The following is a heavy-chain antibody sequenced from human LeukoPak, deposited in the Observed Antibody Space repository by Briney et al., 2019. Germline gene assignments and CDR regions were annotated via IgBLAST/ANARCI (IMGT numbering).Heavy chain of an antibody. CDR1: GLTFSSYA. Sequence: GGSLRLSCAASGLTFSSYALSWVRQAPGKGLEWVSAISGSGGSTYYADSVKGRFTISRDNSKNTLYLQMNSLRAEDTAVYYCAKDGYGSGSYYISYFDYWGQGTLVTVSS. D-gene: IGHD3-10*01. J-gene: IGHJ4*02. V-gene: IGHV3-23*01. CDR2: ISGSGGST. CDR3: AKDGYGSGSYYISYFDY.